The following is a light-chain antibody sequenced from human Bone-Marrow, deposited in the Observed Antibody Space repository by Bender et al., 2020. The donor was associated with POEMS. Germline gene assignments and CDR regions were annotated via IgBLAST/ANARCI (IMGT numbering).Light chain of an antibody. J-gene: IGLJ1*01. CDR2: DVS. CDR1: SSDVGGYDY. CDR3: CSYAGSRIFV. V-gene: IGLV2-11*01. Sequence: QSALTQPRSVSGSPGQSLTISCTGTSSDVGGYDYVSWYQQHPGKAPKLMIYDVSKRPSGVSNRFSGSKSGNTASLTISGLQAEDEADYYCCSYAGSRIFVFGTGTKVTVL.